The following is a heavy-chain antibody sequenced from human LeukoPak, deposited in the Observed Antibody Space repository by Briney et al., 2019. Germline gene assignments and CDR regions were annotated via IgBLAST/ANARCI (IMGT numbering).Heavy chain of an antibody. V-gene: IGHV1-2*06. Sequence: ASAKVSCKASGYTFTGYYMHWVRQAPGQGLEWMGRINPNSGGTNYAQKFQGRVTVTRDTSISTAYMELSRLTSDDTAVYYCARGAETTTNWFDPWGQGTLVTVSS. D-gene: IGHD1-7*01. CDR1: GYTFTGYY. CDR3: ARGAETTTNWFDP. CDR2: INPNSGGT. J-gene: IGHJ5*02.